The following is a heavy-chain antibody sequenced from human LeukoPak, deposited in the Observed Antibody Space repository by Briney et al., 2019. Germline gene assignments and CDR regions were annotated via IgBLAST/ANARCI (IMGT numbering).Heavy chain of an antibody. V-gene: IGHV1-46*01. CDR1: GYTFTSVY. J-gene: IGHJ4*02. CDR2: INPSGGSI. CDR3: AKNRLAGVMYETDY. D-gene: IGHD2-21*01. Sequence: GASVKVSCKASGYTFTSVYLHWVRQAPGQGLEWMGTINPSGGSISCAQKFQGRVAMTRDTSTSTVYMELSSLRSEDTAVYYCAKNRLAGVMYETDYWGQGTLVTVSS.